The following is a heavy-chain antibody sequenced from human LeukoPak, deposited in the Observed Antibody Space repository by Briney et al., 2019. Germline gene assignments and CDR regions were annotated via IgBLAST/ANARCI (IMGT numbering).Heavy chain of an antibody. J-gene: IGHJ6*02. CDR2: IYYSGST. D-gene: IGHD1-14*01. Sequence: PSETLSLTCTVSGGSISSYYWSWIRQPPGKGLEWIGYIYYSGSTNYNPSLKSRVTISVDTSKNQFSLKLSSVTAADTAVYYCARGGEPNYYYYYGMDVWGQGTTVTVSS. V-gene: IGHV4-59*01. CDR3: ARGGEPNYYYYYGMDV. CDR1: GGSISSYY.